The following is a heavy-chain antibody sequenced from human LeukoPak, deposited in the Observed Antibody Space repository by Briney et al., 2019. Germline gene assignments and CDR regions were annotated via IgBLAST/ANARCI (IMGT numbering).Heavy chain of an antibody. Sequence: ASVNVSCKASGYTFTGYYMHWVRQAPGQGLEWMGRINPNSGGTNYAQKFQGRVTMTRDTSISTAYMELSRLRSDDTAVYYCARTTVTGSDRDYWGQGTLVTVSS. CDR3: ARTTVTGSDRDY. CDR1: GYTFTGYY. D-gene: IGHD4-17*01. J-gene: IGHJ4*02. V-gene: IGHV1-2*06. CDR2: INPNSGGT.